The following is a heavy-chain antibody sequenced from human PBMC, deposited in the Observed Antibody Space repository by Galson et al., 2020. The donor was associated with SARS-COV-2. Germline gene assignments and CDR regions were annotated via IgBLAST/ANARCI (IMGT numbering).Heavy chain of an antibody. D-gene: IGHD5-12*01. CDR3: ASLYGGYEDY. CDR1: GFTFSSYS. V-gene: IGHV3-48*04. J-gene: IGHJ4*02. Sequence: GESLKISCAASGFTFSSYSMNWVRQAPGKGPEWVSYISSSSSTIYYADSVKGRFTISRDNAKNSLYLQMNSLRAEDTAVYYCASLYGGYEDYWGQGTLVTVSS. CDR2: ISSSSSTI.